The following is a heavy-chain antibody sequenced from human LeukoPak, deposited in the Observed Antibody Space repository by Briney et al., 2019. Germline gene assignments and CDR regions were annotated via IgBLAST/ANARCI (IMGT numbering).Heavy chain of an antibody. D-gene: IGHD2-2*01. CDR2: SNLDHGQT. V-gene: IGHV1-24*01. J-gene: IGHJ3*01. CDR1: GYTLAELS. CDR3: ATEGKKQLLQGDALDV. Sequence: ASVKVSCQVSGYTLAELSIYWVRRAPGKRAGWVGASNLDHGQTVYAPDFQGRVTMTEETSTVTAYMEISSLRSDDTAVYYCATEGKKQLLQGDALDVWGQGTLISVSS.